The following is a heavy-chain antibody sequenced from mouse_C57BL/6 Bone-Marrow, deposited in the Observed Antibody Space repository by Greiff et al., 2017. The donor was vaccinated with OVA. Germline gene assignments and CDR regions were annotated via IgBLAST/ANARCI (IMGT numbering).Heavy chain of an antibody. D-gene: IGHD2-4*01. CDR3: ARGDYGGAY. V-gene: IGHV1-81*01. CDR2: IYPRSGNT. Sequence: VQLVESGAELARPGASVKLSCKASGYTFTSYGISWVKQRTGQGLEWIGEIYPRSGNTYYNEKFKGKATLTADKSSSTAYMELRSLTSEDSAVYFCARGDYGGAYWGQGTLVTVSA. J-gene: IGHJ3*01. CDR1: GYTFTSYG.